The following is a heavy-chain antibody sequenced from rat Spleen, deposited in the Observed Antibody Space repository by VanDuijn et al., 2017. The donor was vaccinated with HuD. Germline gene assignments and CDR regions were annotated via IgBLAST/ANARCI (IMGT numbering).Heavy chain of an antibody. CDR1: GFTFSNYG. D-gene: IGHD1-4*01. Sequence: EVQLVESGGGLVQPGRSMKLSCAASGFTFSNYGMAWVRQAPKKGLEWVAHISYDGGSTYYRDPVKGRFTISRDNAKSTLYLQMDSLRSEDTATSYCKTPYQPPGYPRFAYWGRGTLVTGSS. CDR3: KTPYQPPGYPRFAY. J-gene: IGHJ3*01. V-gene: IGHV5-20*01. CDR2: ISYDGGST.